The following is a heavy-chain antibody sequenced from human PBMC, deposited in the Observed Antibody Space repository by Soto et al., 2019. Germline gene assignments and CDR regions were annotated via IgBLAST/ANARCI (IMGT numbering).Heavy chain of an antibody. J-gene: IGHJ4*02. CDR2: ISWNSGNI. Sequence: EVQLVESGGGLVQPGRSLRLSCVASGFTFGDSAMHWVRQAPGKGLEWVSGISWNSGNIGYVDSVKGRFTISRDNAKNSLYLQMNSLRAEDTALYYCAKDTRGAVSGTYDYWGQGTLVTVSS. CDR3: AKDTRGAVSGTYDY. D-gene: IGHD6-19*01. CDR1: GFTFGDSA. V-gene: IGHV3-9*01.